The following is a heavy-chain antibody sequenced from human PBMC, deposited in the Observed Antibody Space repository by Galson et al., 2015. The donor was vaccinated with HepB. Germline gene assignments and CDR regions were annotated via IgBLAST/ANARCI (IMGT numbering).Heavy chain of an antibody. D-gene: IGHD3-3*01. J-gene: IGHJ6*02. CDR2: IKQDGSEK. Sequence: SLRLSCAASGFTFSSYWMSWVRQAPGKGLEWVANIKQDGSEKYYVDSVKGRFTISRDNAKNSLYLQMNSLRAEDTAVYCCARDHPDDYDFWSGYSDYYYYGMDVWGQGTTVTVSS. CDR3: ARDHPDDYDFWSGYSDYYYYGMDV. V-gene: IGHV3-7*03. CDR1: GFTFSSYW.